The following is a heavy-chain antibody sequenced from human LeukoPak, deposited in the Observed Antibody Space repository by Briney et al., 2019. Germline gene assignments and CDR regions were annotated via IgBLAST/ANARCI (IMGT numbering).Heavy chain of an antibody. Sequence: ASVKVSCKASRYTFTSYYMHWVRQAPGQGLEWMGIINPSGGSTSYAQKFQGRVTMTRDMSTSTVYMELSSLRSEDTAVYYCARVARDYGDYGDAFDIWGQGTMVTVSS. CDR2: INPSGGST. V-gene: IGHV1-46*01. CDR1: RYTFTSYY. CDR3: ARVARDYGDYGDAFDI. J-gene: IGHJ3*02. D-gene: IGHD4-17*01.